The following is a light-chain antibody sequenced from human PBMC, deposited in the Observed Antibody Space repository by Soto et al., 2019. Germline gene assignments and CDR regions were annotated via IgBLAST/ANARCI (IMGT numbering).Light chain of an antibody. J-gene: IGKJ1*01. CDR1: QSVRSN. CDR3: QQYNNWWT. CDR2: GAS. Sequence: EIVMTQSPATLSVSPGERATLSCRASQSVRSNLAWYQQKPGQAPRLLIYGASTRATGIPARFSGSGSGTEFTLTISSLQSEDFEVYYCQQYNNWWTFGQGTKVEIK. V-gene: IGKV3-15*01.